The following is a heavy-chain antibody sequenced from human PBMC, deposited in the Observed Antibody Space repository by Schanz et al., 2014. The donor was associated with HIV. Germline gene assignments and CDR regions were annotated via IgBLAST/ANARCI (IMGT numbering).Heavy chain of an antibody. D-gene: IGHD6-6*01. CDR1: GFTFNSYA. V-gene: IGHV3-23*01. J-gene: IGHJ5*02. CDR2: IRGGAGGT. CDR3: VGHGSSSS. Sequence: EVQLLESGGGLLHPGGSLRLSCAASGFTFNSYAMNALSWVRQAPGRGLEWVSDIRGGAGGTYYADSVKGRFTISRDNSKSTLYVKMNSLRAEDTAVYYCVGHGSSSSWGLGTLVTVSS.